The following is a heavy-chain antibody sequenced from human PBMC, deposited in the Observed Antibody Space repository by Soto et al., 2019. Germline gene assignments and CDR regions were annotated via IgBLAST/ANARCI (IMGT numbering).Heavy chain of an antibody. Sequence: SETLSLTCTVPGGSISSDDYYWSWIRQPPGKGLEWIGYIYYSGRTNYNPSLESRVTISIDTSKNQFSLKLSSVSAADTAVYYCAGDRSNSPDYIDYWGQGTLVTVSS. CDR1: GGSISSDDYY. J-gene: IGHJ4*02. CDR2: IYYSGRT. CDR3: AGDRSNSPDYIDY. V-gene: IGHV4-30-4*01. D-gene: IGHD2-2*01.